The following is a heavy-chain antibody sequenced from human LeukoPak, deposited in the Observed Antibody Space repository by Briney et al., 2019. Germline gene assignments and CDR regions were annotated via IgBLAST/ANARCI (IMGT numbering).Heavy chain of an antibody. J-gene: IGHJ3*02. CDR1: GGSFSGYY. D-gene: IGHD3-22*01. V-gene: IGHV4-34*01. CDR3: ARGPYSYDSSGAFDI. CDR2: IYYSGST. Sequence: SETLSLTCAVYGGSFSGYYWGWIRQPPGKGLEWIGSIYYSGSTYYNPSLKSRVTISVDTSKNQFSLKLSSVTAADTAVYFCARGPYSYDSSGAFDIWGQGTMVTVSS.